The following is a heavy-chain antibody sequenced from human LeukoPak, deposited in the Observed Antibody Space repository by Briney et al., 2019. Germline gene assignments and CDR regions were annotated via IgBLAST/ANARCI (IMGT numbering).Heavy chain of an antibody. CDR2: ISSSSSYI. Sequence: GGSLRLSCAASGFTFSSYSMNWVRQAPGKGLEWVSSISSSSSYIYYADSVKGRFTISRDNAKNSLYLQMNSLRAEDTAVYYCAKDFSSGWYGAKGDYWGQGTLVTVSS. J-gene: IGHJ4*02. CDR3: AKDFSSGWYGAKGDY. CDR1: GFTFSSYS. V-gene: IGHV3-21*01. D-gene: IGHD6-19*01.